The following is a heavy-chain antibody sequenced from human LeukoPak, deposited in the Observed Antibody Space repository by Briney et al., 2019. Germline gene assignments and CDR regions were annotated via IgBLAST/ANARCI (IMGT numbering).Heavy chain of an antibody. J-gene: IGHJ4*02. Sequence: SETLSLTCAVYGGSFSGYYWSWIRQPRGKGLEWIGEINHSGSTNYNPSLKSRVTISVDTSKNQFSLKLSSVTAADTAVYYCARSPYYDILTGYPAGYFDYWGQGTLVTVSS. CDR1: GGSFSGYY. CDR2: INHSGST. D-gene: IGHD3-9*01. CDR3: ARSPYYDILTGYPAGYFDY. V-gene: IGHV4-34*01.